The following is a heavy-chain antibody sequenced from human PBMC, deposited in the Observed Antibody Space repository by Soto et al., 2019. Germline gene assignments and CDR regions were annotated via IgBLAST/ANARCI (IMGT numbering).Heavy chain of an antibody. Sequence: GGSLRLSCAASGFTFSSYSMNWVRQAPGKGLEWVSSISSSSSYIYYADSVKGRFTISRDNAKNSLYLQMNSLRAEDTAVYYCARDFWTMVRGVWAYYYGMDVWGQGTTVTVSS. CDR3: ARDFWTMVRGVWAYYYGMDV. CDR1: GFTFSSYS. CDR2: ISSSSSYI. J-gene: IGHJ6*02. V-gene: IGHV3-21*01. D-gene: IGHD3-10*01.